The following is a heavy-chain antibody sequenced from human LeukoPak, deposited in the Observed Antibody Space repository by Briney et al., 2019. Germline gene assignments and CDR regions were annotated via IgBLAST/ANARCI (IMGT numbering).Heavy chain of an antibody. J-gene: IGHJ5*02. CDR3: ARGDCSSTSCYPNWFDP. D-gene: IGHD2-2*01. CDR2: IYYSGST. V-gene: IGHV4-59*01. Sequence: SETLSLTCTVSGGSLSSYYWSWVRQPPGKGLEWIGYIYYSGSTNYNPSLKRRGTISVDPSKNQFSLKLSSVTAADTAVYYCARGDCSSTSCYPNWFDPWGQGSLVTVSS. CDR1: GGSLSSYY.